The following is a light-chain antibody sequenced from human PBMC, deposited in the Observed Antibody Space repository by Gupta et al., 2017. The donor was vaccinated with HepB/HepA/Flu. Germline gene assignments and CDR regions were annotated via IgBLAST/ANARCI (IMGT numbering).Light chain of an antibody. Sequence: QSALTQPASVSGSPGQSITISCTGTSRDIGSYNLVSWYQQYPGKAPKLMIYEVSKRPSGVSNRFSGSKSGNTASLTISGLQAEDEADYYCCSYAITSTLLFGGGTKLTVL. CDR3: CSYAITSTLL. CDR1: SRDIGSYNL. J-gene: IGLJ2*01. CDR2: EVS. V-gene: IGLV2-23*02.